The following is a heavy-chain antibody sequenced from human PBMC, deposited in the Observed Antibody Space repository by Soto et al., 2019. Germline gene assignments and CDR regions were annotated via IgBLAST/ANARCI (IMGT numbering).Heavy chain of an antibody. Sequence: QVQLVQSGAEVKKPGSSVKVSCKASGGTFSSYTISCVRQAPGQGLEWMGRIIPILGRANYAQKFQGRVTITADKSTSTAYMELSSLRSEDTAVYYCARARKVAGTRGYYYYYMDVWGKGTKVTVSS. V-gene: IGHV1-69*08. CDR1: GGTFSSYT. J-gene: IGHJ6*03. D-gene: IGHD6-19*01. CDR3: ARARKVAGTRGYYYYYMDV. CDR2: IIPILGRA.